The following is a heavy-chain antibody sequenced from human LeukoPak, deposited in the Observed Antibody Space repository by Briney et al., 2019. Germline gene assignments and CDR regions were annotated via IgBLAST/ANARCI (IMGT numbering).Heavy chain of an antibody. CDR2: LSTSGDIM. CDR3: ARGHYGGNPADAFDI. CDR1: VFIFSDYY. J-gene: IGHJ3*02. V-gene: IGHV3-11*01. Sequence: GGSLRLSCAASVFIFSDYYMSWIRQAPGKGLEGVSFLSTSGDIMYYAGSVKGRFTISRDNAKNSLYLEMDSLRAEDTAVNYCARGHYGGNPADAFDIWGQGTMVTVS. D-gene: IGHD4-23*01.